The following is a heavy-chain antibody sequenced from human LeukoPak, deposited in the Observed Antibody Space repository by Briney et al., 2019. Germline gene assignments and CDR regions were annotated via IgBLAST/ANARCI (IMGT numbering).Heavy chain of an antibody. D-gene: IGHD1-26*01. Sequence: GGSLRLPCAASGFTFSSYSMNWVRQAPGKGLEWVSSISSSSSYIYYADSVKGRFAISRDNAKNSLYLQMNSLRAEDTAVYYCARVVGAETEDYFDYWGQGTLVTVSS. CDR3: ARVVGAETEDYFDY. V-gene: IGHV3-21*01. CDR2: ISSSSSYI. J-gene: IGHJ4*02. CDR1: GFTFSSYS.